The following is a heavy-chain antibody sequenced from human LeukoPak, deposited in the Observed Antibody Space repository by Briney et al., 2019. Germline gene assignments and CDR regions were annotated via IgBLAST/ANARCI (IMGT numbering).Heavy chain of an antibody. V-gene: IGHV1-46*01. Sequence: GASVKVSCKPSGYTFTSYFIHWVRQAPGQGLEWMGIINPSGASTSYAQRFQGRVTMTRDMSASTVYMELSSLRSEDTAVYYCARETPGTGAFDYWGQGTLVTVSS. CDR2: INPSGAST. D-gene: IGHD3/OR15-3a*01. CDR3: ARETPGTGAFDY. CDR1: GYTFTSYF. J-gene: IGHJ4*02.